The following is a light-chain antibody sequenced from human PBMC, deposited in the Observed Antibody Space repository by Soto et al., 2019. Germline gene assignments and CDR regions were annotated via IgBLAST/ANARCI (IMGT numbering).Light chain of an antibody. Sequence: EIVMTQSPATLSVSPGERATLSCRASQSVSSGLAWYQQKPGQAPRLLIYGASTRATGIPARFSGSGSGTEFTLTISSQQSEDFAVYYCQQYNKWPWTLGQGTKVEIK. CDR2: GAS. CDR1: QSVSSG. J-gene: IGKJ1*01. CDR3: QQYNKWPWT. V-gene: IGKV3-15*01.